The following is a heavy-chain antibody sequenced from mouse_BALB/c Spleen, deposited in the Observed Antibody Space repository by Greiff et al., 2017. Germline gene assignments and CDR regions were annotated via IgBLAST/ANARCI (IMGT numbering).Heavy chain of an antibody. Sequence: EVHLVESGGGLVQPGGSLKLSCAASGFTFSSYGMSWVRQTPEKGLEWVAYISSGSSTIYYADTVKGRFTISRDNPKNTLFLQMTSLRSEDTAMYYCARSKARRVMDYWGQGTSVTVSS. CDR3: ARSKARRVMDY. D-gene: IGHD2-14*01. CDR1: GFTFSSYG. CDR2: ISSGSSTI. V-gene: IGHV5-17*02. J-gene: IGHJ4*01.